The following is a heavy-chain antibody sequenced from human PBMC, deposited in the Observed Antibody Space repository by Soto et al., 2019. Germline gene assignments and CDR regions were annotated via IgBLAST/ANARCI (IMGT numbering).Heavy chain of an antibody. Sequence: GGSLRLSCAASGFTFSSYSMNWVRQAPGKGLEWVSYISSSSTIYYADSVKGRFTISRDNAKNSLYLQMNSLRAEDTAVYYCARDRASETYDILTGYYGAPDAFDIWGQGTMVTVSS. CDR3: ARDRASETYDILTGYYGAPDAFDI. CDR2: ISSSSTI. CDR1: GFTFSSYS. D-gene: IGHD3-9*01. V-gene: IGHV3-48*01. J-gene: IGHJ3*02.